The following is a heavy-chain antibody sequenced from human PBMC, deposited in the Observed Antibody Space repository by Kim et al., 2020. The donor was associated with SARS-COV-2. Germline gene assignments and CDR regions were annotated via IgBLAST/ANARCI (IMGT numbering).Heavy chain of an antibody. CDR3: ARVLVRGAQDPDHYFDY. V-gene: IGHV1-18*04. D-gene: IGHD3-10*01. CDR2: ISAYNGNT. Sequence: ASVKVSCKASGYTFTSYGISWVRQAPGQGLEWMGWISAYNGNTNYAQKLQGRVTMTTDTSTSTAYMELRSLRSDDTAVYYCARVLVRGAQDPDHYFDYWGQGTLVTVSS. J-gene: IGHJ4*02. CDR1: GYTFTSYG.